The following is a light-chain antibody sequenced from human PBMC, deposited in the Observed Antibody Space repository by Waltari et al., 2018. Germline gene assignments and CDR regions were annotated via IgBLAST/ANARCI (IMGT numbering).Light chain of an antibody. CDR1: NIGSYS. V-gene: IGLV3-21*04. Sequence: SYVLTQPPSVSVAPGETARITCGGDNIGSYSGYWYQQKPGQAPVLVIRYDSDRPSGIPERFSGSNSANTATLTISRVEAGDEANYYCQVWHAAIDPGVFGTGTEVTV. CDR2: YDS. J-gene: IGLJ1*01. CDR3: QVWHAAIDPGV.